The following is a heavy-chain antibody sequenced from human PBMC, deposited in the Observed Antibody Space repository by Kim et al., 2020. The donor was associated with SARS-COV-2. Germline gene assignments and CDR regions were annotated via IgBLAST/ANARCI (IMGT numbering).Heavy chain of an antibody. CDR2: IYYSGST. CDR1: GGSISSGGYY. V-gene: IGHV4-31*03. D-gene: IGHD3-3*01. Sequence: SETLSLTCTVSGGSISSGGYYWSWIRQHPGKGLEWIGYIYYSGSTYYNPSLKSRVTISVDTSNNQFSLKLSSVTAADTAVYYCARSFGVAPPVDYWGQGTLVTVSS. J-gene: IGHJ4*02. CDR3: ARSFGVAPPVDY.